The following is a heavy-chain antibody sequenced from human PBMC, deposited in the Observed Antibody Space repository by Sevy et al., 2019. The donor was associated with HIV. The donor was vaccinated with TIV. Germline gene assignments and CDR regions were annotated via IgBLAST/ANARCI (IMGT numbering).Heavy chain of an antibody. CDR3: ARDHVVVEPLANYGMDV. V-gene: IGHV3-11*01. CDR1: GFIFSDFY. D-gene: IGHD2-2*01. Sequence: GGSLRLSCAASGFIFSDFYMSWVRQAPGKGLEWISYISSRGTTIYYADSAKGRFTISRDNAKNSLYLQMNSLTADDTAVYYCARDHVVVEPLANYGMDVWGQGTTVTVSS. CDR2: ISSRGTTI. J-gene: IGHJ6*02.